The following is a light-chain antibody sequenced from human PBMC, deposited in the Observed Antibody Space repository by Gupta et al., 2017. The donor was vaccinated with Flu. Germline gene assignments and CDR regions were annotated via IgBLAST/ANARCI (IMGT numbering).Light chain of an antibody. V-gene: IGLV3-10*01. CDR1: AFPRYY. CDR2: DDT. CDR3: FSTDNSGNHRL. J-gene: IGLJ3*02. Sequence: SYELTQPPAVSVSPGQTARITCSGDAFPRYYACWYQQKPGQAPVLVIYDDTKRPSGIPASFSGSSSGTMASLTISAGHVADEAEYYCFSTDNSGNHRLFGGGTKLTVL.